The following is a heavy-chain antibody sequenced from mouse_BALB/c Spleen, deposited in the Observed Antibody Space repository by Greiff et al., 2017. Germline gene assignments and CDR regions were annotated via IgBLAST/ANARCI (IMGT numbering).Heavy chain of an antibody. CDR3: ARPLLDY. D-gene: IGHD2-1*01. V-gene: IGHV5-17*02. CDR1: GFTFSSFG. Sequence: DVMLVESGGGLVQPGGSRKLSCAASGFTFSSFGMHWVRQAPEKGLEWVAYISSGSSTIYYADTVKGRFTISRDNPKNTLFLQMTSLRSEDTAMYYCARPLLDYWGQGTTLTVSS. J-gene: IGHJ2*01. CDR2: ISSGSSTI.